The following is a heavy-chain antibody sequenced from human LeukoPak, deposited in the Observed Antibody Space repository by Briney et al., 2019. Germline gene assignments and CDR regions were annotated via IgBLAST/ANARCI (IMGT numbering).Heavy chain of an antibody. CDR2: IYSSGNT. J-gene: IGHJ3*01. Sequence: PSETLSLTCTVSGGSISENYWSWIRQPAGKGLEWIGRIYSSGNTYYNPSLNSRVTISVDKSLMQFSLDLTSVTAADTAVYYCARGGGGSFYGNGFDLWGQGTTVTVSS. CDR3: ARGGGGSFYGNGFDL. CDR1: GGSISENY. V-gene: IGHV4-4*07. D-gene: IGHD1-26*01.